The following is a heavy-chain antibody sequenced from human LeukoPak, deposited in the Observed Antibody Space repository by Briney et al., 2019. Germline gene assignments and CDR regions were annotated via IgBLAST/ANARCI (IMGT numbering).Heavy chain of an antibody. CDR1: GYTFTSYD. CDR2: MNPNSGNT. V-gene: IGHV1-8*03. D-gene: IGHD7-27*01. J-gene: IGHJ4*02. Sequence: ASVKVSCKASGYTFTSYDINWVRQAPGQGLEWMGWMNPNSGNTVYAQKFQGRVTITRNTSISTAYMELSSLRSEDTAVYYCARVGDWGLYFDYWGQGTLVTVSS. CDR3: ARVGDWGLYFDY.